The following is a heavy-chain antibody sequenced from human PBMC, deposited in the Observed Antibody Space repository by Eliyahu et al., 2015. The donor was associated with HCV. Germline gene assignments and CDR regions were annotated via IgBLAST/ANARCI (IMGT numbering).Heavy chain of an antibody. CDR2: INPNSGGT. V-gene: IGHV1-2*02. CDR3: ARGLGRFTISWSGGMDV. Sequence: QVQLVQSGAEVKKPGASVKVSCKASXYTFTGYXMHXVRQAPGQGXEWMGWINPNSGGTNYAQKFQGRVTMTRDTSISTAYMELSRLRSDDTAVYYCARGLGRFTISWSGGMDVWGQGTTVTVSS. J-gene: IGHJ6*02. CDR1: XYTFTGYX. D-gene: IGHD3-3*01.